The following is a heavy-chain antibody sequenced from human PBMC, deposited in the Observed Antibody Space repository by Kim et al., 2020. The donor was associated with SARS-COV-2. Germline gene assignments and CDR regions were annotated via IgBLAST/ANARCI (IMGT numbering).Heavy chain of an antibody. Sequence: GESLKISCKGSGYNFDTYWIGWVRQMPGKGLEWMAIIYPGDSDSRTSPSFQGQVTISADKSISTTYLQWSSLKASDTAMYYCARQVRAGDFDFWGQGTLVTVSS. V-gene: IGHV5-51*01. D-gene: IGHD4-17*01. CDR3: ARQVRAGDFDF. CDR2: IYPGDSDS. J-gene: IGHJ4*02. CDR1: GYNFDTYW.